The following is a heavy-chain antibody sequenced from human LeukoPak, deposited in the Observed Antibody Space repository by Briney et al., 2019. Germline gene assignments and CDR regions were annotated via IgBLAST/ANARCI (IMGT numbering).Heavy chain of an antibody. CDR3: VAEEYSRAA. D-gene: IGHD6-6*01. Sequence: SETLSLTCSVSGGSISSSSSYWGWIRQPPGKGLEWIGSIYYSGSSFDNPALKSRVTISVDTSKNQFSLKLSSVTAADTAVYYCVAEEYSRAAWGQGTLVTVSS. V-gene: IGHV4-39*01. CDR2: IYYSGSS. CDR1: GGSISSSSSY. J-gene: IGHJ4*01.